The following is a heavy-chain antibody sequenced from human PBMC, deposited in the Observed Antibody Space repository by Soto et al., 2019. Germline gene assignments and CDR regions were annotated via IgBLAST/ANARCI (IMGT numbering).Heavy chain of an antibody. Sequence: EVQLVESGGGLVQPGGSLRLSCAASGFTFSNYWMSWVRQAPGKGLEWVGNIKQDGSEKNYVDSVKGRFAISRDNAKNTLCLKMNSLRAEDTAVYYCARIASAGRGWDVWGQGTKVIVSS. V-gene: IGHV3-7*01. CDR3: ARIASAGRGWDV. D-gene: IGHD6-13*01. CDR2: IKQDGSEK. CDR1: GFTFSNYW. J-gene: IGHJ6*02.